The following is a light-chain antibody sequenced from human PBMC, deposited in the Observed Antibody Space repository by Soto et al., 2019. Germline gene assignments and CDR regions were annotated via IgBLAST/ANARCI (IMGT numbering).Light chain of an antibody. Sequence: ETLMPQSPANLSLSPGETATLSCRARQSISNNLAWYQQKLGQAPRLLIYGASTRATGIPARFSGSGSGTEFTLTISSLQSEDFAVYYRQQYKNWPPITFGQGTRLEIK. CDR2: GAS. J-gene: IGKJ5*01. V-gene: IGKV3D-15*01. CDR3: QQYKNWPPIT. CDR1: QSISNN.